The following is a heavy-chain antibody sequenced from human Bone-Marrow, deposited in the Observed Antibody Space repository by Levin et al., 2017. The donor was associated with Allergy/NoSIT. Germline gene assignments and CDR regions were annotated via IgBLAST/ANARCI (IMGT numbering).Heavy chain of an antibody. CDR2: IFHRGAT. CDR3: ARRNREFAS. D-gene: IGHD2-21*01. Sequence: PSETLSLTCAVSGGSISTSDWWSWVRQSPGKGLEWIGEIFHRGATNYNPSLRGRVTMSVDKTKNQFSLELSFVTAADTAVYYCARRNREFASWGQGTQVTVSS. V-gene: IGHV4-4*02. CDR1: GGSISTSDW. J-gene: IGHJ4*02.